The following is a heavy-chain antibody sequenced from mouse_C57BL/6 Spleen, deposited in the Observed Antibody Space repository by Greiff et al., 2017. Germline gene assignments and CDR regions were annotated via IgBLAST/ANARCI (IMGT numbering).Heavy chain of an antibody. CDR3: ARNSLYYYGSSYDYFDY. CDR2: ISYDGSN. CDR1: GYSITSGYY. D-gene: IGHD1-1*01. J-gene: IGHJ2*01. Sequence: EVQLQESGPGLVKPSQSLSLTCSVTGYSITSGYYWNWIRQFPGNKLEWMGYISYDGSNNYNPSLKNRISITRDTSKNQFFLKLNSVTTEDTATYYCARNSLYYYGSSYDYFDYWGQGTTLTVSS. V-gene: IGHV3-6*01.